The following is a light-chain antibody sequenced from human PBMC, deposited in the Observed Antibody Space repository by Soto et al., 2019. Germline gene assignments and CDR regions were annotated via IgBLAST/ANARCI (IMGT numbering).Light chain of an antibody. Sequence: EIIMTQSTATLSVSPGERATLSCRASQSVSNNLAWYQQKPGQAPRLLIYYASTSATGIPARFSGSGSGTEFTLTNSSLQSEDFAHYYSQQYNDWTPITFVQGTGLEVK. CDR3: QQYNDWTPIT. V-gene: IGKV3-15*01. CDR2: YAS. J-gene: IGKJ5*01. CDR1: QSVSNN.